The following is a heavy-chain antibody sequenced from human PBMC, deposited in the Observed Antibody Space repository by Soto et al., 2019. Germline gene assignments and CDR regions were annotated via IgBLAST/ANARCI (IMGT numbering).Heavy chain of an antibody. D-gene: IGHD1-7*01. CDR3: ASRDPGTSVDY. Sequence: QVQLQESGPGLVKPSGTLSLTCAVSGGSFTSNNWWTWVRQPPGQGLEWIGEIYRTGSTNYNPSRKSRVTISLDKPENQCSLKVTSLTAADTAVYYCASRDPGTSVDYWGQGTLVTVSS. CDR1: GGSFTSNNW. V-gene: IGHV4-4*02. CDR2: IYRTGST. J-gene: IGHJ4*02.